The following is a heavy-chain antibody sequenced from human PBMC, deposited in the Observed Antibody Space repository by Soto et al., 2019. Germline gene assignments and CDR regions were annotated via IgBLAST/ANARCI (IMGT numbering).Heavy chain of an antibody. Sequence: QVQLQQWGAGLLKPSETLSLTCAVYGGSFSGYYWSWIRQPPGKGLEWIGEINHSGSTNYNPSLKSRVTISVDTSKNQFSLKLSSVTAADTAVYYCASYSRPNYNWFDPWGQGTLVTVSS. CDR1: GGSFSGYY. CDR2: INHSGST. V-gene: IGHV4-34*01. CDR3: ASYSRPNYNWFDP. J-gene: IGHJ5*02. D-gene: IGHD2-21*01.